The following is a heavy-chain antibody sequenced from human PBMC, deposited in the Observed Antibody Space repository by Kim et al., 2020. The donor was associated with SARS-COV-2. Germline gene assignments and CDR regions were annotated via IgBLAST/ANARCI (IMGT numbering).Heavy chain of an antibody. Sequence: GGSLRLSCAASGFTFSNAWMTWVRQAPGKGLEWVGRIKSKTDGGTTDYTAPVKGRFTISRDDSKNTLYLQMNSLKTEDTAVYYCTTASKMVRDWYFDLWGRGTLVTVSS. CDR2: IKSKTDGGTT. J-gene: IGHJ2*01. D-gene: IGHD3-10*01. CDR1: GFTFSNAW. V-gene: IGHV3-15*01. CDR3: TTASKMVRDWYFDL.